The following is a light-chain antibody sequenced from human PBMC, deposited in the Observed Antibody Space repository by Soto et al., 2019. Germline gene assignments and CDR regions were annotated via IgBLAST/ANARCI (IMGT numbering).Light chain of an antibody. CDR1: QTIISY. CDR3: QQSYTTPPA. V-gene: IGKV1-39*01. J-gene: IGKJ5*01. Sequence: DIQMTQSPSSLSVSVGDRVTITCRASQTIISYLNWYQQKPGKAPKLLISAASSLQSGVPSRFSGSGSGTDFTLTISSLQPEDCATYYCQQSYTTPPAFGQGTRLE. CDR2: AAS.